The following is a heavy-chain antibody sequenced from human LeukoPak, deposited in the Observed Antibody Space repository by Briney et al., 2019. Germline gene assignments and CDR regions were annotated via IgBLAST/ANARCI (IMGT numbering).Heavy chain of an antibody. D-gene: IGHD3-16*01. CDR1: GFTFSRSY. J-gene: IGHJ4*02. V-gene: IGHV3-74*01. Sequence: GGSLRLSCAASGFTFSRSYMHWVRQALGKGPMWVSRINSDGSIINYVDSVKGRFTTSRDNAKNTVYLQMNSLRAEDTAVYYCVKWDWGGGQGTLVTVSS. CDR2: INSDGSII. CDR3: VKWDWG.